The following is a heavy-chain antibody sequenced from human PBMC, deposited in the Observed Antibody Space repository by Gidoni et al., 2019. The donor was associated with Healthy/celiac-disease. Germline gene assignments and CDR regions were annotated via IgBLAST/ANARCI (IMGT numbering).Heavy chain of an antibody. CDR3: SREGYYDSSGYYR. J-gene: IGHJ4*02. CDR1: GFTFRSYA. Sequence: QVQMVESGGGVVQPGRSLSLPCAAPGFTFRSYAMHGVRQAPGNGLEWVAVRSYDGSNKYYADSVKGRFTISRDNSKNTLYLQMNSLRAEDTAVYYCSREGYYDSSGYYRWGQGTLVTVSS. V-gene: IGHV3-30*04. CDR2: RSYDGSNK. D-gene: IGHD3-22*01.